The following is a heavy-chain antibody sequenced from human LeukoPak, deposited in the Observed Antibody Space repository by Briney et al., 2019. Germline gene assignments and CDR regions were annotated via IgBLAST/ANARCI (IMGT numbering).Heavy chain of an antibody. D-gene: IGHD5-18*01. CDR3: AKLGRHGGHSRNNWFNY. J-gene: IGHJ4*02. CDR2: ISGSGGST. V-gene: IGHV3-23*01. CDR1: GFTFSSYA. Sequence: PGGSLRLSCAASGFTFSSYAMSWVRQAPGKGLEWVSAISGSGGSTYYADSVKGRFTISRDNSKNTLYLQMNSLRAEDTAVYYCAKLGRHGGHSRNNWFNYWGQGTLVTVTS.